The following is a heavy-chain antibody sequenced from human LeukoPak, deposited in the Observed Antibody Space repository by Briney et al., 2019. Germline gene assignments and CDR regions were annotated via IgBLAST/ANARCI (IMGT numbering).Heavy chain of an antibody. CDR1: GYTFTSYY. Sequence: ASVKVSCKASGYTFTSYYMHWVRQAPGQGLEWMGWISAYNGNTNYAQKLQGRVTMTTDTSTSTAYMELRSLRSDDTAVYYCARAKPYYYDSSGYYLRTFDYWGQGTLVTVSS. CDR2: ISAYNGNT. CDR3: ARAKPYYYDSSGYYLRTFDY. J-gene: IGHJ4*02. V-gene: IGHV1-18*04. D-gene: IGHD3-22*01.